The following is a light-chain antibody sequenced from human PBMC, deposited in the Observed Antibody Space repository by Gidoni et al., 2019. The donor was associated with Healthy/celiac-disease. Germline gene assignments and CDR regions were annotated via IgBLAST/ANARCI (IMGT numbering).Light chain of an antibody. CDR1: QSITTS. CDR3: QQSYSTPWT. V-gene: IGKV1-39*01. Sequence: DIQMTQSPSSLSASVGDRVTITCRASQSITTSLNWYQQTPEKAPKLLIYATSSLQSGVPSRFSGSGSGTDFTLTISRLQPEDFATYYCQQSYSTPWTFGQGTKVEIK. J-gene: IGKJ1*01. CDR2: ATS.